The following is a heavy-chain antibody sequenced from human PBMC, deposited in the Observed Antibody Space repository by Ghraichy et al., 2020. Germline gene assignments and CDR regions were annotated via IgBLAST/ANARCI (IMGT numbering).Heavy chain of an antibody. CDR2: INHSGST. CDR3: ARRVAVTTSPQLSGFDP. D-gene: IGHD4-17*01. CDR1: GGSFSGYY. Sequence: SETLSLTCAVYGGSFSGYYWSWIRQPPGKGLEWIGEINHSGSTNYNPSLKSRVTISVDTSKNQFSLKLSSVTAADTAVYYCARRVAVTTSPQLSGFDPWGQGTLVTVSS. J-gene: IGHJ5*02. V-gene: IGHV4-34*01.